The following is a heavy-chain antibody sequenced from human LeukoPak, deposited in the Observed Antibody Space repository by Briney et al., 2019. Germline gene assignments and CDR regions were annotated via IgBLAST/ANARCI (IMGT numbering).Heavy chain of an antibody. CDR2: LKEDGGEK. D-gene: IGHD6-13*01. J-gene: IGHJ4*02. Sequence: GGSLRLSCTASGFNFSTSWMSWVRQAPGKGLEWLANLKEDGGEKYYVDSVKGRFTISRDNARNSLYLQMNSLRSEDTAVYYCARDRDTSIAAADYWGQGTLVTVSS. V-gene: IGHV3-7*03. CDR3: ARDRDTSIAAADY. CDR1: GFNFSTSW.